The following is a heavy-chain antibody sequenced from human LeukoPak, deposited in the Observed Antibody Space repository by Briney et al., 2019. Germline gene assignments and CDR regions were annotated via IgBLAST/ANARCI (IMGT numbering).Heavy chain of an antibody. D-gene: IGHD1-26*01. J-gene: IGHJ4*02. CDR1: GVSFNSYH. CDR3: ATTDGRDGNSGY. V-gene: IGHV4-34*01. Sequence: SSETLSLTCAVDGVSFNSYHWSWIRQPPGKGLEWVGEVNHSGYTTYNPSLKGRLAISVDTSKKQVFLNLMSVTAADTAVYFCATTDGRDGNSGYWGQGTLVIVSS. CDR2: VNHSGYT.